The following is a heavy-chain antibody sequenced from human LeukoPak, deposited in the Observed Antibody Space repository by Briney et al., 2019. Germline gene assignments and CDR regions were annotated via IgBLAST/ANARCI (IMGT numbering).Heavy chain of an antibody. V-gene: IGHV4-30-4*01. CDR3: ARRWGSGSHSDWFDP. CDR2: IYYSGSA. J-gene: IGHJ5*02. Sequence: SQTLSLTCTFSGGSISRGDHWLSLIRQPPGKDLEWIGYIYYSGSASYNPSLKSRVTISVDTSKNQFSLKLTSVTAADTAVYYCARRWGSGSHSDWFDPWGQGTLVTVSS. D-gene: IGHD3-10*01. CDR1: GGSISRGDHW.